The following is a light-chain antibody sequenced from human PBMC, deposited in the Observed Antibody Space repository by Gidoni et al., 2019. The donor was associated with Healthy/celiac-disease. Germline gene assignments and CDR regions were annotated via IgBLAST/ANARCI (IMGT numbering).Light chain of an antibody. CDR3: MQALKTPFT. CDR1: LSLRHSAGYNY. Sequence: EIVSTHSPLSLRVTPGEPASISCRSSLSLRHSAGYNYLGWYLQKPGQSPQLLIYLGSNRASGVPDRFSGSGSGTDFTLKISRVEAEDVGVYYCMQALKTPFTFGPGTKVDIK. CDR2: LGS. J-gene: IGKJ3*01. V-gene: IGKV2-28*01.